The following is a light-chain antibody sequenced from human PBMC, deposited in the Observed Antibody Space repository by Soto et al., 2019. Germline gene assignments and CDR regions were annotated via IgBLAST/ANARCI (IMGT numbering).Light chain of an antibody. V-gene: IGKV3-15*01. J-gene: IGKJ2*01. CDR2: GAS. CDR3: QQYNNWPHT. Sequence: EIVMTQSPATLSVSPGERATLSCRASQSVSSNLAWYQQKPGQAPRLLIYGASTRATGIPARSSGSGSGTEFTLTISSLQSEDFAFYYCQQYNNWPHTFGQGTKLEIK. CDR1: QSVSSN.